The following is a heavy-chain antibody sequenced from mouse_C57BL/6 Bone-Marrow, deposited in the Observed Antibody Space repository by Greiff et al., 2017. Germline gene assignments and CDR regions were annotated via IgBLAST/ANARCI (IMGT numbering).Heavy chain of an antibody. CDR1: GFTFSSYG. Sequence: DVQLQESGGDLVKPGGSLKLSCAASGFTFSSYGMSWVRQTPDKRLEWVATISSGGSYTYYPDSVKGRFTISRDNAKNTLYLQMSSLKSEDTAMYYCARRIYYGYGGPFYAMDYWGQGTSGTVSS. D-gene: IGHD2-2*01. V-gene: IGHV5-6*01. CDR3: ARRIYYGYGGPFYAMDY. J-gene: IGHJ4*01. CDR2: ISSGGSYT.